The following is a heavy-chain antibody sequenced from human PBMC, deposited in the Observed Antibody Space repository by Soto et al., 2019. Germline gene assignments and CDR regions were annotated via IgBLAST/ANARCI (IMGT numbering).Heavy chain of an antibody. V-gene: IGHV3-15*07. CDR1: GFTFSNAW. J-gene: IGHJ6*02. CDR2: IKSKTDGGTT. D-gene: IGHD6-6*01. Sequence: GGSLRLSCAASGFTFSNAWMNWVRQAPGKGLEWVGHIKSKTDGGTTDYAAPVKGRFTISRDDSKNTLYLQMNSLKTEDTAVYYCTTTARPDYYYGMDVWGQGTTVTVSS. CDR3: TTTARPDYYYGMDV.